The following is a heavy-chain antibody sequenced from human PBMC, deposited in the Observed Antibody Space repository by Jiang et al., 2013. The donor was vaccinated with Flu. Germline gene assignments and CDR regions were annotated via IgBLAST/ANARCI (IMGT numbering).Heavy chain of an antibody. CDR2: IWYDGSNK. J-gene: IGHJ6*02. Sequence: QLLESGGGLVQPGGSLRLSCAASGFTFSSYGMHWVRQAPGKGLEWVAVIWYDGSNKYYADSVKGRFTISRDNSKNTLYLQMNSLRAEDTAVYYCARDFIAAAGFVWGQGTTVTVSS. CDR3: ARDFIAAAGFV. D-gene: IGHD6-13*01. V-gene: IGHV3-33*08. CDR1: GFTFSSYG.